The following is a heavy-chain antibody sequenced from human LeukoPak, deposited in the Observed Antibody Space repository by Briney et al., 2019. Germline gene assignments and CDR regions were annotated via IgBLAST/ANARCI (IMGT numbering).Heavy chain of an antibody. Sequence: SETLSLTCTVSGGSISSYYWSWIRQPPGKGLEWIGCIYYSGSTNYNPSLKSRVTISVDTSKNQFSLKLSSVTAADTAVYYCARTYSSSWQIHFDYWGQGTLVTVSS. V-gene: IGHV4-59*01. D-gene: IGHD6-13*01. CDR2: IYYSGST. CDR3: ARTYSSSWQIHFDY. J-gene: IGHJ4*02. CDR1: GGSISSYY.